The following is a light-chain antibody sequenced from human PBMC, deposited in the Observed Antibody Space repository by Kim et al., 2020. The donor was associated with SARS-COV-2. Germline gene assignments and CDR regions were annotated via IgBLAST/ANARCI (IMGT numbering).Light chain of an antibody. CDR2: GAS. V-gene: IGKV3-20*01. J-gene: IGKJ1*01. Sequence: EIVLTQSPGTLSLSPGERATLSCRASQSVGTSYLAWYQQKPGQAPRLLTKGASSRATGIPDRFSGSGSGTDFTLTISRLEPEDFAVYYCQQYVSSSPKTFGQGTKVDIK. CDR1: QSVGTSY. CDR3: QQYVSSSPKT.